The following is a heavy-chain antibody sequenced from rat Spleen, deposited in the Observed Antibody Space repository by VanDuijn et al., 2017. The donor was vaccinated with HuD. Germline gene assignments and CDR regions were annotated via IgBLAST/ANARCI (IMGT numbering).Heavy chain of an antibody. Sequence: EVQLVESGGGLVQPGRSLKLSCAASGFTFSDYNMAWVRQAPKKGLEWVATISYDGSSTYYRDSVKGRFTISRDNAKSTLYLRMDSLRSEDTATYYGARHNSGYGYFDFWGPGTMVTVSS. CDR1: GFTFSDYN. J-gene: IGHJ1*01. D-gene: IGHD4-3*01. CDR2: ISYDGSST. V-gene: IGHV5-7*01. CDR3: ARHNSGYGYFDF.